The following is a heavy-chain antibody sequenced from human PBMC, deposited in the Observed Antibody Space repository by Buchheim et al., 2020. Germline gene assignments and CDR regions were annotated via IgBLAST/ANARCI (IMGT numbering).Heavy chain of an antibody. Sequence: EVQLLESGGGLIQPGGSLRLSCAASGFTFSSYAMSWVRQAPGKGLEWVSGISGSGGRTDYPDSEKGRLTISRDNFKKTLYPQMNSLRAEDTAVYYCAKDYYDSSGYSTGAFDIWGQGT. CDR1: GFTFSSYA. CDR3: AKDYYDSSGYSTGAFDI. D-gene: IGHD3-22*01. V-gene: IGHV3-23*01. J-gene: IGHJ3*02. CDR2: ISGSGGRT.